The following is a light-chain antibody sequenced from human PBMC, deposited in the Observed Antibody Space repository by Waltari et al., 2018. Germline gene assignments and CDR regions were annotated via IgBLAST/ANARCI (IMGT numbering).Light chain of an antibody. V-gene: IGLV2-23*01. CDR1: SSDVGNYKR. CDR3: SSYAGSRKGV. CDR2: AGS. J-gene: IGLJ2*01. Sequence: QSALTQPASVSGSPGQSITISCTGTSSDVGNYKRVSWYQQHPGKAPKLIIYAGSKRPSGVSDRVAGSKSGDMASLTISGLQPEDEAEYFCSSYAGSRKGVFGGGTKVTVL.